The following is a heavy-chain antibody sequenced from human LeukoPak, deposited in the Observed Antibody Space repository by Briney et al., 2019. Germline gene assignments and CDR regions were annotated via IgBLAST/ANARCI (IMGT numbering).Heavy chain of an antibody. J-gene: IGHJ4*02. D-gene: IGHD5-12*01. CDR2: IYYSGST. CDR3: ARLISGYRFDY. Sequence: SEALSLTCTVSGGSISSSSYYWGWIRQPPGKGLEWIGYIYYSGSTDYNPSLKSRVTISVDTSKNQFSLKLSSVTAADTAVYYCARLISGYRFDYWGQGTLVTVSS. CDR1: GGSISSSSYY. V-gene: IGHV4-61*05.